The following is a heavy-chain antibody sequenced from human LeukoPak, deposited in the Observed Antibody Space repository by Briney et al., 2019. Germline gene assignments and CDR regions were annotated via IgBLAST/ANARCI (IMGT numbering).Heavy chain of an antibody. CDR2: ISSSGSII. CDR1: GFTFSSYE. Sequence: GGSLRLSCAASGFTFSSYEMNWVRQAPGKGLEWVSYISSSGSIIHYADSVKGRFFISRDNAKNSMYLQMNSLRAEDTAVYYCARGYNYGTHFDYWGQGTPVTVSS. V-gene: IGHV3-48*03. J-gene: IGHJ4*02. D-gene: IGHD5-18*01. CDR3: ARGYNYGTHFDY.